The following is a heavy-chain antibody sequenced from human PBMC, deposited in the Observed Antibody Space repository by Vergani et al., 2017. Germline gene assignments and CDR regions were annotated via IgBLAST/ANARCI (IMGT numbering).Heavy chain of an antibody. CDR1: GYSISSGYY. Sequence: QVQLQESGPGLVKPSETLSLTCAVSGYSISSGYYWGWIRQPPGKGLEWIGSIYHSGSTYYNPSLKSRVTISVDTSKNQFSRKLSSVTAADTAVYYCARLTGLMITFGGAPDYWGQGTLVTVSS. CDR3: ARLTGLMITFGGAPDY. D-gene: IGHD3-16*01. J-gene: IGHJ4*02. V-gene: IGHV4-38-2*01. CDR2: IYHSGST.